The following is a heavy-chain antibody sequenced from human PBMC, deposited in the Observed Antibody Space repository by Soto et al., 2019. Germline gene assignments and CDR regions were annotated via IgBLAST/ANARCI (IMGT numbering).Heavy chain of an antibody. CDR2: VSIGGST. CDR1: GFTFSSYA. D-gene: IGHD2-15*01. V-gene: IGHV3-23*01. Sequence: DVPLLESGGGLVQPEGSLRLSCAASGFTFSSYAMGWVRQGPGKGLEWVAGVSIGGSTHYADSVRGRFTISRDNSKNTLSLQMNSLTAEDTAVYFCAKRRGAGGHFDYWGQGALVTVSS. J-gene: IGHJ4*02. CDR3: AKRRGAGGHFDY.